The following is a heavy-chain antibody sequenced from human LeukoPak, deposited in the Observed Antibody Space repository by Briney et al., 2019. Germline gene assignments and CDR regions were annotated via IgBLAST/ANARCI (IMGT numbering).Heavy chain of an antibody. CDR3: AREYSYGYWGVFDY. V-gene: IGHV3-30*04. CDR1: GFTFSSYA. CDR2: ISYDGSNK. J-gene: IGHJ4*02. Sequence: PGGSLRLSCAASGFTFSSYAMHWVRQAPGKGLEWVAVISYDGSNKYYADSVKGRFTISRDNSKNTLYLQMNSLRAEDTAVYYCAREYSYGYWGVFDYWGQGTLVTVSS. D-gene: IGHD5-18*01.